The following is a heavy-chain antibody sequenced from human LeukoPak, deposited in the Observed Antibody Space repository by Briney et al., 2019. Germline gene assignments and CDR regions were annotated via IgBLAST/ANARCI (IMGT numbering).Heavy chain of an antibody. CDR3: ANLDYYDSTSPPQDY. Sequence: GGSLRLSCTASGFTFSSYAMSCLRQSPGKALEWVSAISRSGGSTYYADSVKGRFTISRDNSKNTLYLQMNSLRAEDTAVYYVANLDYYDSTSPPQDYWGQGTLVTVSS. CDR2: ISRSGGST. D-gene: IGHD3-22*01. V-gene: IGHV3-23*01. J-gene: IGHJ4*02. CDR1: GFTFSSYA.